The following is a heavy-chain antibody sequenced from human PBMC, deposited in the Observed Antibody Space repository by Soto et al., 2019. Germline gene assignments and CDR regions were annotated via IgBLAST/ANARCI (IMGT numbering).Heavy chain of an antibody. CDR1: GGTFSSYT. J-gene: IGHJ5*02. D-gene: IGHD4-17*01. CDR3: AGDTSPACTVTTNWFDP. Sequence: QVQLVQSGAEVKKPGSSVKVSCKASGGTFSSYTISWVRQAPGQGLEWMGRIIPILGIANYAQKFQGRVTITADKSTSTAYMELSSLRSEDTAVYYCAGDTSPACTVTTNWFDPWGQGTLVSVSS. CDR2: IIPILGIA. V-gene: IGHV1-69*08.